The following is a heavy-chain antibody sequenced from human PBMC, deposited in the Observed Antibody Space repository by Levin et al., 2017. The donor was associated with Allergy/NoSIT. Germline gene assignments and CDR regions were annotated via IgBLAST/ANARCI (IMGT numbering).Heavy chain of an antibody. CDR3: ARDGEYNWNYSPYYFDY. CDR1: GYTFTSYG. J-gene: IGHJ4*02. D-gene: IGHD1-7*01. V-gene: IGHV1-18*01. CDR2: ISAYNGNT. Sequence: ASVKVSCKASGYTFTSYGISWVRQAPGQGLEWMGWISAYNGNTNYAQKLQGRVTMTTDTSTSTAYMELRSLRSDDTAVYYCARDGEYNWNYSPYYFDYWGQGTLVTVSS.